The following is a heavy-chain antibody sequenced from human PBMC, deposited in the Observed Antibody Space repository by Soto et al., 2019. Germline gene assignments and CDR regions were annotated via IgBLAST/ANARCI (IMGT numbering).Heavy chain of an antibody. Sequence: QVQLVQSGAEVKKPGASVKLSCTTSGYTFTSYLMHWVRQAPGQRLEWMGWINAGNGNTKYSQKLQGRVTITMDTSGSTAHRELSRLRSEDTDVYYCAREGQTYIRSNYFYSDTEGWGQGTTVSV. J-gene: IGHJ6*01. D-gene: IGHD2-21*01. CDR2: INAGNGNT. CDR1: GYTFTSYL. V-gene: IGHV1-3*01. CDR3: AREGQTYIRSNYFYSDTEG.